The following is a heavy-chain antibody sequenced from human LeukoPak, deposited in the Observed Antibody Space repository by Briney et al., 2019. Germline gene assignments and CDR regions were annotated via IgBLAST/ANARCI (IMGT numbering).Heavy chain of an antibody. V-gene: IGHV4-34*01. Sequence: SETLSLTCSVSGGFNTHYYWSWIRQPPGKGLEWIGEINHSGSTNYNPSLKSRVTISVDTSKNQFSLKLSSVTAADTAVYYCARYCRVAVVTAIRRRQNWFDPWGQGTLVTVSS. D-gene: IGHD2-21*02. J-gene: IGHJ5*02. CDR2: INHSGST. CDR3: ARYCRVAVVTAIRRRQNWFDP. CDR1: GGFNTHYY.